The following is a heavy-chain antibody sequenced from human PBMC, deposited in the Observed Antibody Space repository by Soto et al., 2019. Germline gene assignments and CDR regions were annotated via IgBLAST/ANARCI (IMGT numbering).Heavy chain of an antibody. D-gene: IGHD3-3*01. V-gene: IGHV3-48*03. CDR3: GSVISRFSYGIDV. CDR2: ISRSGSVI. Sequence: PGGSLRLSCAASGLTFSSYEMHWVRQAPGKGLEWLSYISRSGSVIYYADSVKGRFTISRDNAKNLLYLQMNSLRAEDTAVYFCGSVISRFSYGIDVWGQGTTVTVSS. CDR1: GLTFSSYE. J-gene: IGHJ6*02.